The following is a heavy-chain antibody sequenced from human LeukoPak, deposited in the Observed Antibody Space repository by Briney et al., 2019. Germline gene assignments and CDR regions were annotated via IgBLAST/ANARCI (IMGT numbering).Heavy chain of an antibody. CDR2: ISYDGSNK. CDR3: AKTADYGGSDY. D-gene: IGHD4-23*01. Sequence: GRSLRLSCAASGFTFSSYGMHRVRQAPGKGLEWVAVISYDGSNKYYADSVKGRFTISRDNSKSTLYLQMNSLRAEDTAVYYCAKTADYGGSDYWGQGTLVTVSS. V-gene: IGHV3-30*18. CDR1: GFTFSSYG. J-gene: IGHJ4*02.